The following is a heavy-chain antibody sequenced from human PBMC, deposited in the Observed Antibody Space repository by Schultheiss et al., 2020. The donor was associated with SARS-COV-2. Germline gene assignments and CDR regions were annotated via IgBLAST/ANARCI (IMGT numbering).Heavy chain of an antibody. J-gene: IGHJ6*02. CDR2: INHSGST. CDR3: ARDRGSSGWYRGDYGMDV. D-gene: IGHD6-19*01. CDR1: GGSISSYY. V-gene: IGHV4-34*01. Sequence: SETLSLTCTVSGGSISSYYWSWIRQPPGKGLEWIGEINHSGSTNYNPSLKSRVTISVDTSKNQFSLKLSSVTAADTAVYYCARDRGSSGWYRGDYGMDVWGQGTTVTVSS.